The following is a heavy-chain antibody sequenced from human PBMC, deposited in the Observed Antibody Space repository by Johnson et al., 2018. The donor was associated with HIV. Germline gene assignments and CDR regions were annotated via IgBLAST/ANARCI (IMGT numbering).Heavy chain of an antibody. CDR2: ISYDGSNK. V-gene: IGHV3-30*04. D-gene: IGHD6-19*01. CDR3: ARVRRSGWYDNDAFDI. J-gene: IGHJ3*02. Sequence: QVQLVESGGGVVQPGRSLRLSCAASGFTFSSYAMHWVRQAPGKGLEWVAVISYDGSNKYSADSVKSRFTISRDDSKNTLYLQMKSLIPEDTAVYYCARVRRSGWYDNDAFDIWGQGTMVTVSS. CDR1: GFTFSSYA.